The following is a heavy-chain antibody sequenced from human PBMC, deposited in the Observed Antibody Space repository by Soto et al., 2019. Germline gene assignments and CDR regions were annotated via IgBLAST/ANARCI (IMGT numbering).Heavy chain of an antibody. Sequence: SETLSLTCAVFGGSFSGYYWSWIRQPPGKGLEWIGEINHSGSTNYNPSLKSRVTISVDTSKNQFSLKLSSVTAADTAVYYCARSYSKWLLFYYGMDVWGQGTTVTVSS. D-gene: IGHD3-22*01. CDR2: INHSGST. V-gene: IGHV4-34*01. J-gene: IGHJ6*02. CDR3: ARSYSKWLLFYYGMDV. CDR1: GGSFSGYY.